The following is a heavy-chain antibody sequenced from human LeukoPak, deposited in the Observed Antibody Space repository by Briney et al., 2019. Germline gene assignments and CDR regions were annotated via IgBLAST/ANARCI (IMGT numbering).Heavy chain of an antibody. D-gene: IGHD3-10*01. CDR3: ARDQMGYYGSGSYNFDY. Sequence: PGGSLRLSCAASGFTVSSNYMSWVRQAPGKGLEWISYISSGGRTIYNADSVKGRFTISRDNAKNSLYLQMNSLRAEDTAVYYCARDQMGYYGSGSYNFDYWGQGTLVTVSS. J-gene: IGHJ4*02. CDR2: ISSGGRTI. CDR1: GFTVSSNY. V-gene: IGHV3-11*01.